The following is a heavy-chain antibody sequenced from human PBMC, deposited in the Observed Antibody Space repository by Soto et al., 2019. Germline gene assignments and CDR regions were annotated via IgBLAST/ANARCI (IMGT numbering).Heavy chain of an antibody. J-gene: IGHJ6*02. CDR3: ARDTVSAAAGTRYYYYGMDV. CDR2: INPNSGGT. D-gene: IGHD6-13*01. CDR1: GYTFTGYY. V-gene: IGHV1-2*04. Sequence: GASVKVSCKASGYTFTGYYMHWVRQAPGQGLEWMGWINPNSGGTNYAQKFQGWVTMTRDTSISTAYMELSRLRSDDTAVYYCARDTVSAAAGTRYYYYGMDVWGQGTTVTVSS.